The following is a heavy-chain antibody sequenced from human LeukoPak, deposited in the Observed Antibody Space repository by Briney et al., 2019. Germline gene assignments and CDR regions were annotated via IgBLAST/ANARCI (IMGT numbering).Heavy chain of an antibody. D-gene: IGHD7-27*01. CDR1: GFTFSSYW. Sequence: GGSLRLSCAASGFTFSSYWMHWVRQAPGKGLVWVSRINSDGSSTSYADSVKGRFTISRDNAKNTLYLQMNSLRAEDTAVYYCASGNWGTGKIWFDPWGQGTLVTVSS. CDR3: ASGNWGTGKIWFDP. J-gene: IGHJ5*02. V-gene: IGHV3-74*01. CDR2: INSDGSST.